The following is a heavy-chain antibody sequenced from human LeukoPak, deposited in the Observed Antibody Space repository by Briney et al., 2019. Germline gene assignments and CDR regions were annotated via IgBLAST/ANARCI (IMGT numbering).Heavy chain of an antibody. Sequence: SGPTLVNPTQTLTLTCTFSGFSLSTSGMCVSWIRQPPGKALEWLARIDWDDDKYYSTSLKTRLTISKDTSKNQVVLTMTNMDPVDTATYYCARLTRPFDWVDYWGQGTLVTVSS. CDR2: IDWDDDK. CDR3: ARLTRPFDWVDY. J-gene: IGHJ4*02. CDR1: GFSLSTSGMC. V-gene: IGHV2-70*11. D-gene: IGHD3-9*01.